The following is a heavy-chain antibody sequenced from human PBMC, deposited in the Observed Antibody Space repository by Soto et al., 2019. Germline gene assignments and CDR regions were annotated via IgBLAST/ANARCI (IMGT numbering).Heavy chain of an antibody. Sequence: PSETLSLTCTVSGGSISSGGYYWSWIRQHPGKGLEWIGYIYYSGSTYYNPSLKSRVTISVDTSKNQFSLKLSSVTAADTAVYYCARGRLISLYYFDYWGQGTLVTVSS. V-gene: IGHV4-31*03. J-gene: IGHJ4*02. D-gene: IGHD2-15*01. CDR2: IYYSGST. CDR3: ARGRLISLYYFDY. CDR1: GGSISSGGYY.